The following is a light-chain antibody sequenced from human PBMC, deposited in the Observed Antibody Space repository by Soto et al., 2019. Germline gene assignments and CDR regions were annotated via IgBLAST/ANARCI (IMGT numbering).Light chain of an antibody. CDR1: QSLNRN. CDR2: GAS. J-gene: IGKJ3*01. CDR3: QHYNDWPPAFT. Sequence: EILMTQSTATLSVSPGERATLSCRASQSLNRNLAWYQQKPGQATRLIIYGASTRASGIPARFSGRGSGTEVTLTIRSLQSEDFALYYCQHYNDWPPAFTFGPGTKVDL. V-gene: IGKV3D-15*01.